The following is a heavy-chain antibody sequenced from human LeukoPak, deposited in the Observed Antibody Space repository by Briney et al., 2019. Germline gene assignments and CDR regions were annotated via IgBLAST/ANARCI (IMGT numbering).Heavy chain of an antibody. J-gene: IGHJ6*03. V-gene: IGHV4-59*01. CDR3: ARVFDSGSQAYFYYMDV. CDR2: FYYNGST. CDR1: GGSISSYH. D-gene: IGHD3-10*01. Sequence: SETLSLTCTVSGGSISSYHWSWIRQPPGKGLEWIGSFYYNGSTNYNPSLKSRVTISVDTSKNQFSLKLRSVTAADTAVYYCARVFDSGSQAYFYYMDVWGKGTTVTISS.